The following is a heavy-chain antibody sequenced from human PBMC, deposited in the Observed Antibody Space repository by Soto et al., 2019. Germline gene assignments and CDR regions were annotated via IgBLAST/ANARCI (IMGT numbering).Heavy chain of an antibody. CDR2: IDTSGNT. J-gene: IGHJ6*02. CDR3: ARYSNNWFQTEGMDV. CDR1: VDSITTYY. D-gene: IGHD6-13*01. Sequence: ETLSLTCTVSVDSITTYYWSWIRQPAGKGLEWIGRIDTSGNTNYNPSLKSRVTMSVDTSKKQFSLKLTSVTAADTAVYYCARYSNNWFQTEGMDVWGQGTTVTVSS. V-gene: IGHV4-4*07.